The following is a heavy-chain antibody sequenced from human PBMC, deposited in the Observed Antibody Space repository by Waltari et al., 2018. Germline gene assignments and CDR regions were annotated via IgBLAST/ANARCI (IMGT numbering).Heavy chain of an antibody. CDR1: GGSISSSNW. D-gene: IGHD3-10*01. CDR2: IYHSGST. J-gene: IGHJ4*02. CDR3: ARTEKKTYYYGSGSYPPYYFDY. V-gene: IGHV4-4*02. Sequence: QVQLQESGPGLVKPSGTLSLTCAVSGGSISSSNWWSWVRQPPGKGLEWIGEIYHSGSTNYNPSLKSRVTISVDKSKNQFSLKLSSVTAADTAVYYCARTEKKTYYYGSGSYPPYYFDYWGQGTLVTVSS.